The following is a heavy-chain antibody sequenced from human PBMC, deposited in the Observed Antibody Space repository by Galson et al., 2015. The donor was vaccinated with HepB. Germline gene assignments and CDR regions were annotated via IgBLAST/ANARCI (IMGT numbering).Heavy chain of an antibody. Sequence: SLRLSCAASGFTFSSYTMNWVRQAPGKGLESVSYISSTGTTMYYADSATGRFTISRDNAKNSLYLQMNSLRDEDAAVYYCARVSFGSGSSSAYWYFDLWGRGALVTVSS. CDR2: ISSTGTTM. CDR3: ARVSFGSGSSSAYWYFDL. D-gene: IGHD3-10*01. V-gene: IGHV3-48*02. CDR1: GFTFSSYT. J-gene: IGHJ2*01.